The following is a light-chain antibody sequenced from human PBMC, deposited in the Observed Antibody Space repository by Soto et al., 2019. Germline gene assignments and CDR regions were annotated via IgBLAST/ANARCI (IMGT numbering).Light chain of an antibody. CDR1: HDISSA. CDR3: QQSNRYPIT. J-gene: IGKJ5*01. V-gene: IGKV1-9*01. Sequence: DVQLTHSPSFLSASVGDRVTITCRASHDISSALAWYQQKPGKAPKVLIHAAYTLQSGVTSRFSGSGSGTEFTLTINSLQPEDFATYYCQQSNRYPITFGQGTRLEIQ. CDR2: AAY.